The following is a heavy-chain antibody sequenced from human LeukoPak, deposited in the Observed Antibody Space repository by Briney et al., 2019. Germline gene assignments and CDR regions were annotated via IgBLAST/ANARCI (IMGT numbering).Heavy chain of an antibody. CDR1: GGSFSGYY. D-gene: IGHD2-2*01. J-gene: IGHJ6*02. Sequence: SETLSLTCAVYGGSFSGYYWSWIRQPPGKGLEGIGEINHSGSTNYNPSLKSRVTISVDTSENQFSLKLGSVTAADTAVYYCARGPYCSSTSCYRGYYYYGMDVWGQGTTVTVSS. CDR3: ARGPYCSSTSCYRGYYYYGMDV. CDR2: INHSGST. V-gene: IGHV4-34*01.